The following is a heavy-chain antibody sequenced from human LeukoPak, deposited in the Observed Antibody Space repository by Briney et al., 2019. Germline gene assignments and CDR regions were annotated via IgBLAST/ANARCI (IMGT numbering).Heavy chain of an antibody. V-gene: IGHV4-59*08. J-gene: IGHJ4*02. CDR2: INYNGNT. CDR3: ARHNYDYAAAFDY. D-gene: IGHD4-17*01. Sequence: SETLSLTCTVSGGSLSGKFWTWIRQPPGRGLEWIGYINYNGNTNYNPSLQTRLTISVDSSKNQFSLKLTSMTAADTAVYYCARHNYDYAAAFDYWGQGAPVTVSS. CDR1: GGSLSGKF.